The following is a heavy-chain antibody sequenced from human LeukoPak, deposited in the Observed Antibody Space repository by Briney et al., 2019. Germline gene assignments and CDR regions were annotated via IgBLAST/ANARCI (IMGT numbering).Heavy chain of an antibody. Sequence: GGSLRLSCAASGFTFSNYEMSWVRQAPGKGLEWVSYISNSGSTIYYADSVKGRFTISRDNAKNSLFLQMNSLRAEDTGVYHCARVRTTVTTLDSWGQGTLVTVSS. D-gene: IGHD4-17*01. CDR1: GFTFSNYE. CDR2: ISNSGSTI. J-gene: IGHJ4*02. V-gene: IGHV3-48*03. CDR3: ARVRTTVTTLDS.